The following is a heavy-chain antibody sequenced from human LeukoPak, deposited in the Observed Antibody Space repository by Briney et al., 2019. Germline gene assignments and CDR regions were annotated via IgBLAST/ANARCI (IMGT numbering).Heavy chain of an antibody. V-gene: IGHV4-39*01. J-gene: IGHJ1*01. CDR2: IYYSGST. D-gene: IGHD3-10*01. CDR1: GGSISSSSYY. CDR3: ARHGSLRGYFQH. Sequence: SETLSLTCTVSGGSISSSSYYWGWIRQPPGKGLEWIGSIYYSGSTYYNPSLKSRVTISVDTSKNQFSLKLTSVTAADTAVYYCARHGSLRGYFQHWGQGTLVTVSS.